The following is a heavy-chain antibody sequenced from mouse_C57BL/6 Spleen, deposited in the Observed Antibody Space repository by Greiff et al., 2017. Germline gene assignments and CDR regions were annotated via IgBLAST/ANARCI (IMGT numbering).Heavy chain of an antibody. V-gene: IGHV5-16*01. CDR2: INYDGSST. CDR3: ARGISSGYDY. CDR1: GFTFSDYY. D-gene: IGHD3-2*02. J-gene: IGHJ2*01. Sequence: EVMLVESEGGLVQPGSSMKLSCTASGFTFSDYYMAWVRQVPEKGLEWVANINYDGSSTYYLDSLKSRFIISRDNAKNILYLQMSSLKSEDTATYYCARGISSGYDYWGQGTTLTVSS.